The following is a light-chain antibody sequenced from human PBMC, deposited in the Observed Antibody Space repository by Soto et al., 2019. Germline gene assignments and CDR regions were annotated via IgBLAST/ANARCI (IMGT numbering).Light chain of an antibody. V-gene: IGKV3-20*01. CDR3: QQYGSSPYT. Sequence: EIVLTQSPGTLSLSPGERATLSCRASQSVSSDYLAWYQQKPGQAPRLLISRASRRATGIPDRFSGSGSGTNFTLTITRLEAEDFAVYYCQQYGSSPYTFGQGTKLEIK. CDR1: QSVSSDY. CDR2: RAS. J-gene: IGKJ2*01.